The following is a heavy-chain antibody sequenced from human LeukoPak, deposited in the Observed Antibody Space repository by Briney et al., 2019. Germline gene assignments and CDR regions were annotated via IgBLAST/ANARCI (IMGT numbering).Heavy chain of an antibody. CDR1: GISIRSYF. J-gene: IGHJ5*02. V-gene: IGHV4-4*07. Sequence: KLSETLSLTCSVSGISIRSYFWSWIRQPAGKTLEWIGRISTSGSSKYNPSLKSRVTMSVDTSKNQFSLKLSSVTAADTAVYYCARVAAYDWFDPWGQGTLVTVSS. CDR3: ARVAAYDWFDP. D-gene: IGHD6-6*01. CDR2: ISTSGSS.